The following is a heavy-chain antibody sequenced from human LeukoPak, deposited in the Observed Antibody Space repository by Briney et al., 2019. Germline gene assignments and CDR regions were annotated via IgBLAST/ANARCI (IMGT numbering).Heavy chain of an antibody. CDR3: ARSDYGGNSFDY. Sequence: RHGESLKISCKGSGYTFTTHWIGWVRQMPGKGLEWMGIIYPGDADIKYSPSSQGQVTISADKSVTTAYLQWSSLKASDTAMYYCARSDYGGNSFDYWGQGTLVTVSS. CDR1: GYTFTTHW. D-gene: IGHD4-23*01. V-gene: IGHV5-51*01. J-gene: IGHJ4*02. CDR2: IYPGDADI.